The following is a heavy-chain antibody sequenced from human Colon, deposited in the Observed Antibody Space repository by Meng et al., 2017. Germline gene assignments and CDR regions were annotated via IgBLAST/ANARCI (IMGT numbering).Heavy chain of an antibody. Sequence: GPLQEPGPGLVRPSGTLSLTCAGSGGSISSSNWWSWVRQPPGKGLEWIGEIYHSGSTNYNPSLKSRVTISVDKSKNQFSLKLSSVTAADTAVYYCASFPPPGKQWLVTDYWGQGTLVTVSS. CDR3: ASFPPPGKQWLVTDY. J-gene: IGHJ4*02. V-gene: IGHV4-4*02. D-gene: IGHD6-19*01. CDR2: IYHSGST. CDR1: GGSISSSNW.